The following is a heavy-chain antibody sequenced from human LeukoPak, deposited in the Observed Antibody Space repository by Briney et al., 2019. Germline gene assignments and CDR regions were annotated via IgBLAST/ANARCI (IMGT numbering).Heavy chain of an antibody. D-gene: IGHD3-10*01. CDR1: GFTFSSYW. J-gene: IGHJ4*02. CDR2: ISSDGSST. Sequence: GGSLRLSCAASGFTFSSYWMHWVRQAPGKGLVRVSRISSDGSSTNYADSVMGRFTVSRDNAENTLFLQMNSLRAEDTAVYYCATLGSYFDYWGQGTLVTVSP. CDR3: ATLGSYFDY. V-gene: IGHV3-74*01.